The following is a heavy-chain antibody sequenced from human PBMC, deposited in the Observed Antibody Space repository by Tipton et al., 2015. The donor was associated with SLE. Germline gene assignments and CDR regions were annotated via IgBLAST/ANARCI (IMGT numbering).Heavy chain of an antibody. D-gene: IGHD3-22*01. Sequence: SLRLSCAASGFTFSISEMSWVLQAPGKGLEWHSYISGSASTIYYADSVKGRFTISRDNAKDSLYLQMNSLRAEDTAVYYCTSIRGYYYMDVCSKGTTVIDSS. CDR3: TSIRGYYYMDV. CDR2: ISGSASTI. J-gene: IGHJ6*03. CDR1: GFTFSISE. V-gene: IGHV3-48*03.